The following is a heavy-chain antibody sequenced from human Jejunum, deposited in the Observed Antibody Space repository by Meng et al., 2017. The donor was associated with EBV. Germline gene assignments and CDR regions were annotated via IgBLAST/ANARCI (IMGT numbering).Heavy chain of an antibody. CDR2: LYFSGST. V-gene: IGHV4-39*01. J-gene: IGHJ4*02. CDR1: GGSISSSDYS. Sequence: LQGPAPGSVKPSESPALTCTVSGGSISSSDYSWSWFRQPPGKGLELIGSLYFSGSTYSNPSLNSRVTISADTSNNQFSLKLSSVTAADTAVYYCARRGSSSGWYSYDYWGQGTLVTVSS. CDR3: ARRGSSSGWYSYDY. D-gene: IGHD6-19*01.